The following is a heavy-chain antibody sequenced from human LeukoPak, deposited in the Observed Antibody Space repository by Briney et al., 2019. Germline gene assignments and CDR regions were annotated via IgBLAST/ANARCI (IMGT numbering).Heavy chain of an antibody. J-gene: IGHJ4*02. D-gene: IGHD6-19*01. V-gene: IGHV1-18*01. CDR1: GYTFSAYG. Sequence: ASVKVSCKASGYTFSAYGISWVRQAPGQGLEWMGWIYTYNGNANYAEHLQGRVTLTSDSSTTTVYMELKNLISDDTAVYYCARDSSPVAGVGLFWGQGTLVTVSS. CDR3: ARDSSPVAGVGLF. CDR2: IYTYNGNA.